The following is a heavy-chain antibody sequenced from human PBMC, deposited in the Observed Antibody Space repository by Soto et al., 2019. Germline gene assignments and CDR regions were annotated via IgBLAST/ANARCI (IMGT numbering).Heavy chain of an antibody. CDR3: ARQGGYYYSGMDV. J-gene: IGHJ6*02. CDR1: GYSFNTFW. D-gene: IGHD2-15*01. V-gene: IGHV5-10-1*01. Sequence: LGESLKISCKTSGYSFNTFWISWVRQVPGKGLEWMGRIDPGDSNTNYSPSLQGHVTLSVDKSIGTAYLQWSSLKASDTGIYYCARQGGYYYSGMDVWGQGTAVTVSS. CDR2: IDPGDSNT.